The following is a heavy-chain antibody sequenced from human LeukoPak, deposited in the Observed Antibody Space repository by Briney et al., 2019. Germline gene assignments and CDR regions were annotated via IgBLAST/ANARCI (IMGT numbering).Heavy chain of an antibody. CDR2: INHSGST. J-gene: IGHJ4*02. D-gene: IGHD6-19*01. V-gene: IGHV4-34*01. CDR1: GGSFSGYY. CDR3: AGYSSGWYYY. Sequence: SETLSLTCAVYGGSFSGYYWSWIRQPPGKGLEWIGEINHSGSTNYNPSLKSRVTISVDTSKNLFSLKLSSVTAADTAVYYCAGYSSGWYYYWGQGTLVTVSS.